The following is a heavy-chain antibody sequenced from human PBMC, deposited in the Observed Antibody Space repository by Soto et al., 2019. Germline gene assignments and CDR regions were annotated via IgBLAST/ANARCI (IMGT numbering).Heavy chain of an antibody. CDR3: AKVGVFPYFDIYYLVS. CDR1: GFTFSSYS. Sequence: GGSLRLSCAASGFTFSSYSMNWVRQAPGKGLEWVSYITSGNKNHYADSVKGRFTISRDNSKNTLDLQLSSLRAEDTAVYYCAKVGVFPYFDIYYLVSLGPETLDAASS. J-gene: IGHJ4*02. D-gene: IGHD3-9*01. CDR2: ITSGNKN. V-gene: IGHV3-48*01.